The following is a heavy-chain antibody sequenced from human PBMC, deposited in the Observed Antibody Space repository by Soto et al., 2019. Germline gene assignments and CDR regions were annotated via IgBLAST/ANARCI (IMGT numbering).Heavy chain of an antibody. CDR2: ISSSSSYI. CDR3: ASFHYDFWSGHPPTDY. CDR1: GFTFSSYS. D-gene: IGHD3-3*01. V-gene: IGHV3-21*01. Sequence: GGSLRLSCAASGFTFSSYSMNWVRQAPGKGLEWVSSISSSSSYIYYADSVKGRFTISRDNAKNSLYLQMNSLRAEDTAVYYCASFHYDFWSGHPPTDYWGQGTLVTVSS. J-gene: IGHJ4*02.